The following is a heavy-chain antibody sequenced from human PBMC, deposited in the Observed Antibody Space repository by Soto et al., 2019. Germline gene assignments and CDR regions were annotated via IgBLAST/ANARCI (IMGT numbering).Heavy chain of an antibody. D-gene: IGHD2-21*02. J-gene: IGHJ2*01. V-gene: IGHV1-46*03. CDR2: INAGGGYT. CDR3: TRGGEIVVVTAPLDL. Sequence: ASVKFSCKASVYSFTNYYMHWVRQAPGQGLEWMGTINAGGGYTTYAQRFQGGGTMTRDTSTSTVSMELSSLRYEDTELYYCTRGGEIVVVTAPLDLWG. CDR1: VYSFTNYY.